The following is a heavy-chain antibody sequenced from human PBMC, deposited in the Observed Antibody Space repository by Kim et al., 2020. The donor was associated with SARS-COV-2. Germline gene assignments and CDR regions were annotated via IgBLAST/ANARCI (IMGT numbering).Heavy chain of an antibody. CDR2: IDISGNLK. CDR1: GFDFKTYE. V-gene: IGHV3-48*03. CDR3: TTDSGFGGSDY. Sequence: GGSLRLSCAASGFDFKTYEMNWVRQAPGKGLEWLSYIDISGNLKFYADSVRGRFTISRDDANKTLYLEMNRLRLDDSALYYCTTDSGFGGSDYLGRGTQV. D-gene: IGHD1-26*01. J-gene: IGHJ4*02.